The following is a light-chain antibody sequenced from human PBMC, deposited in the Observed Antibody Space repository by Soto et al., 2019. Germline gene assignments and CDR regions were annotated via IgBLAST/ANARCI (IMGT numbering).Light chain of an antibody. V-gene: IGLV2-8*01. J-gene: IGLJ1*01. CDR3: TSYAGTYSFFYV. CDR1: SSDVGAYNY. CDR2: EVS. Sequence: QSVLTQPPSPSGSPGQSVTISCTGTSSDVGAYNYVSWYQQLPGKAPKLIIYEVSKRPSGVPDRFSGSKSGNTASLTVSGLQAEDEADYYSTSYAGTYSFFYVFGTGTKVTVL.